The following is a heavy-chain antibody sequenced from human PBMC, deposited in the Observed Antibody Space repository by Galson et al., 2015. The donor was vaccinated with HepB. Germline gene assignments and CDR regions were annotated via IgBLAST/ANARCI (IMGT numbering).Heavy chain of an antibody. CDR2: IWYDGSNK. Sequence: SLRLSCAASGFTFSSYGMHWVRQAPGKGLEWVAVIWYDGSNKYYADSVKGRFTISRDNSKNTLYLQMNSLRAEDTAVYYCARDEEGVAASYYFDYWGQGTLVTVSS. J-gene: IGHJ4*02. CDR3: ARDEEGVAASYYFDY. D-gene: IGHD2-15*01. CDR1: GFTFSSYG. V-gene: IGHV3-33*08.